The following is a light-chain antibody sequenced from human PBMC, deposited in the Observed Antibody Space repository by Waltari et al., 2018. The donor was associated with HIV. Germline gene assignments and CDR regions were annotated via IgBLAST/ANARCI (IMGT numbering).Light chain of an antibody. CDR2: AAS. CDR3: QQYYSIPPT. Sequence: DIQMTQSPSSLSASVGDRVTITCRASQGISNSLAWYQQKPGKAPYFLLYAASRLESGVPSRFSGMGSGTDYTLTISSLQPEDFGTYYCQQYYSIPPTFGQGTKVEIK. V-gene: IGKV1-NL1*01. J-gene: IGKJ1*01. CDR1: QGISNS.